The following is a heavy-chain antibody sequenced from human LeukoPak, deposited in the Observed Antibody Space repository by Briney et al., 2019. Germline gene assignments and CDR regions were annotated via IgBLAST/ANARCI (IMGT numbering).Heavy chain of an antibody. CDR2: IRYDGKNQ. CDR1: GFTLRDYD. V-gene: IGHV3-30*02. Sequence: GRSLRLSCATTGFTLRDYDMHWVRQAPGKGLEWVSMIRYDGKNQYYVESVKGRFTFSRDNTKNTLYLQMDGLRVEDTAMYYCARGPMVRGVKDYNYYMDVWGKGTTVTVSS. CDR3: ARGPMVRGVKDYNYYMDV. J-gene: IGHJ6*03. D-gene: IGHD3-10*01.